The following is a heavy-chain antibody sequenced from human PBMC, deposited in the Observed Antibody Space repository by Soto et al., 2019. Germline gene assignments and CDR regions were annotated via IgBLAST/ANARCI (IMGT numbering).Heavy chain of an antibody. CDR3: ARDVESGSSQYYYYFYGMDV. D-gene: IGHD1-26*01. J-gene: IGHJ6*02. CDR2: LSYDGSNK. V-gene: IGHV3-30-3*01. CDR1: VFTFSSNA. Sequence: PGGSLRLSCAASVFTFSSNAMHWVRQAPGKGLEWVAVLSYDGSNKYYADSVKGRFTISRDNSKNTLYLQMDSLRTEDTALYYCARDVESGSSQYYYYFYGMDVWGQGTTVTVSS.